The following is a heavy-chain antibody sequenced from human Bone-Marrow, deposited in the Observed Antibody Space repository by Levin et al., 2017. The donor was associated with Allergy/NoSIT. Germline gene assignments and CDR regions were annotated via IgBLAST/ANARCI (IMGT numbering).Heavy chain of an antibody. CDR2: ITLSGDTT. Sequence: GESLKISCAVSGFTFSNYAMSWVRQAPGKGLEWVSAITLSGDTTYSAESVKGRFTISRDNSKNTLYLQMNSLRAEDTAVYYCAKVGVLEGTPDYWGKGTLVTVSS. J-gene: IGHJ4*02. CDR3: AKVGVLEGTPDY. D-gene: IGHD3-3*01. CDR1: GFTFSNYA. V-gene: IGHV3-23*01.